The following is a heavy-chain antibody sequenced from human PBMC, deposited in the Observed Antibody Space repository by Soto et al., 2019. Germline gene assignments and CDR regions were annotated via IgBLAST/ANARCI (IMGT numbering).Heavy chain of an antibody. CDR2: IIPILGIA. D-gene: IGHD1-1*01. CDR1: GGTFSSYT. J-gene: IGHJ6*03. Sequence: QVQLVQSGAEVKKPGSSVKVSCKASGGTFSSYTISGVRQSPGQGREWMGRIIPILGIANYAQKFQGRVTITADKSTSTADMELSSLRSEDTAVYYWARERTTAFSTAYYMDVWGKGTTVTVSS. V-gene: IGHV1-69*08. CDR3: ARERTTAFSTAYYMDV.